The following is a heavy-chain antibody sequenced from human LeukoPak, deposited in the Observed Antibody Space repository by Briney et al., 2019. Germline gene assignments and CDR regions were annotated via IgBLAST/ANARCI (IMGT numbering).Heavy chain of an antibody. J-gene: IGHJ3*02. Sequence: SVKVSCKASGGTFSSYAISWVRQAPGQGLEWMGGIIPIFGTANYAQKFQGRVTITADKSTSTAYMELSSLRSEDTAVYYCARALSAWDYGDYVHAFDIWGQGTMVTVSS. CDR2: IIPIFGTA. CDR1: GGTFSSYA. CDR3: ARALSAWDYGDYVHAFDI. V-gene: IGHV1-69*06. D-gene: IGHD4-17*01.